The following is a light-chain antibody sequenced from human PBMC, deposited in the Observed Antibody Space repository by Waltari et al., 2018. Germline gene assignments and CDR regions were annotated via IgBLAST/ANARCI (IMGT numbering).Light chain of an antibody. CDR3: QVWETNSDHYV. V-gene: IGLV3-21*02. J-gene: IGLJ1*01. CDR2: DDS. Sequence: SYVLTQPPSMSVAPGQTASARRGGDNLGSKSVHWYQQKPGRAPVLVAYDDSGRPSGIPERFSGSNSGNTATLTISRVEAGDEADYYCQVWETNSDHYVFGTGTTVTVL. CDR1: NLGSKS.